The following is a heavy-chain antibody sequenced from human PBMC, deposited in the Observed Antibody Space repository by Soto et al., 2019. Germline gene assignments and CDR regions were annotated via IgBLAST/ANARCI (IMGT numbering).Heavy chain of an antibody. V-gene: IGHV3-23*01. Sequence: GGSLRLSCAASGFTFSSYAMSWVRQAPGKGLEWVSAISGSGGSTYYADSVKGRFTISRDNAKNTLYLQMNSLRAEDTAVYYCVNHHTVVPLLDYWGQGALVSVSS. CDR2: ISGSGGST. D-gene: IGHD2-15*01. CDR1: GFTFSSYA. J-gene: IGHJ4*02. CDR3: VNHHTVVPLLDY.